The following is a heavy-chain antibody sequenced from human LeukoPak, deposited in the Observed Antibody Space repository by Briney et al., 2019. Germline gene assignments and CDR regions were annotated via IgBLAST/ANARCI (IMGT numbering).Heavy chain of an antibody. V-gene: IGHV3-30*04. Sequence: GGSLRLSCAASGFTFSSYAMHWVRQAPGKGLEWVAVISYDGSNKYYADSVKGRFTISRDNSKNTLYLQMNSLRAEDTAVYYCAKDQSSLYSGSYLDYWGQGTLVTVSS. J-gene: IGHJ4*02. D-gene: IGHD1-26*01. CDR1: GFTFSSYA. CDR3: AKDQSSLYSGSYLDY. CDR2: ISYDGSNK.